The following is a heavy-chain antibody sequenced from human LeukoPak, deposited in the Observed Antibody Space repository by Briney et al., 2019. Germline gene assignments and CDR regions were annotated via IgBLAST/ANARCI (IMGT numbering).Heavy chain of an antibody. J-gene: IGHJ4*02. Sequence: PSETLSLTCTVSGGSISSYYWSWIRQPPGKGLEWLGYIYYSGSTNYNPSLKSRVTISVDTPKNQFSLKLSSVTAADTAVYYCARPRPGSWSRIDYWGQGTLVTVSS. D-gene: IGHD6-13*01. V-gene: IGHV4-59*08. CDR2: IYYSGST. CDR1: GGSISSYY. CDR3: ARPRPGSWSRIDY.